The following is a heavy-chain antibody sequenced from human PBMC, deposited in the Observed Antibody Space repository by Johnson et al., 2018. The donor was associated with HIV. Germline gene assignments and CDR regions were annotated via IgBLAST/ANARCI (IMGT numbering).Heavy chain of an antibody. D-gene: IGHD1-26*01. CDR3: TTATTGGSPDAFDI. J-gene: IGHJ3*02. CDR1: GFTFSNAW. V-gene: IGHV3-15*01. CDR2: IKSKTDGGTT. Sequence: VQLVESGGGLVQPGGSLRLSCAASGFTFSNAWMSWVRQAPGKGLEWVGRIKSKTDGGTTDYAAPVKGRFTISRDDSKNTLYLQMNSLKTEDTAVYYCTTATTGGSPDAFDIWGQGTMVTVSS.